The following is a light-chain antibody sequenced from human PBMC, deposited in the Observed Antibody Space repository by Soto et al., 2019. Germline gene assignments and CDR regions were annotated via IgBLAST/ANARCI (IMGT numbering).Light chain of an antibody. J-gene: IGLJ1*01. CDR2: RNN. V-gene: IGLV1-47*01. CDR1: TSNIGSNY. CDR3: ATWDDSLNGFYV. Sequence: QSVLTQPPLASGTPGQGVTISCSGSTSNIGSNYVYWYQQLPGTAPKLLIYRNNQRPSGVPDRFSGSKSGTSASLAISGLRSDDEADYFCATWDDSLNGFYVFGTGTKVTVL.